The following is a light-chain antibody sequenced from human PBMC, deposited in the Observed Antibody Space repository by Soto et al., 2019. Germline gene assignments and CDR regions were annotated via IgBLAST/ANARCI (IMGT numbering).Light chain of an antibody. J-gene: IGKJ3*01. CDR2: AAS. CDR1: QSVARNS. V-gene: IGKV3-20*01. Sequence: EIVLTQSPGTLSLSPGERATLSCRASQSVARNSIAWYQQRPGQAPRLLIYAASGRATDVPDRFSVSGSGKAFTLNISAVQPEDFTVYHCQQYDTSSLTLGAGTKVDI. CDR3: QQYDTSSLT.